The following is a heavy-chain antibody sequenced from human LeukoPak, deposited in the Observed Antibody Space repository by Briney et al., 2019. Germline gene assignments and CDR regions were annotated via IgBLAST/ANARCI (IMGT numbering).Heavy chain of an antibody. CDR2: ISSSSSYI. CDR1: GFTVSSNY. CDR3: ARDPSRYYYYYGMDV. Sequence: GGSLRLSCAASGFTVSSNYMSWVRQAPGKGLEWVSSISSSSSYIYYADSVKGRFTISRDNAKNSLYLQMNSLRAEDTAVYYCARDPSRYYYYYGMDVWGQGTTVTVPS. V-gene: IGHV3-21*01. J-gene: IGHJ6*02.